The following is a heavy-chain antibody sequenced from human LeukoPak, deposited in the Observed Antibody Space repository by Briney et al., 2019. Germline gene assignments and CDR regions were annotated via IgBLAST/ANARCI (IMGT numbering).Heavy chain of an antibody. CDR2: ISSRGSTI. Sequence: GGSLRLSCAASGFTFSYYYISWIRQAPGKGLEWVSYISSRGSTINYADAVKGRFTISRDNAKNSLYLQMNSLRAEDTAVYYCARLGRDGYNAVYYYGMDVWGQGTTVTVSS. CDR3: ARLGRDGYNAVYYYGMDV. CDR1: GFTFSYYY. V-gene: IGHV3-11*01. J-gene: IGHJ6*02. D-gene: IGHD5-24*01.